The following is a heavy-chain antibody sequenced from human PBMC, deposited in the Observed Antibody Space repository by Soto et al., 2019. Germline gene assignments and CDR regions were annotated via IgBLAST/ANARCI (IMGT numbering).Heavy chain of an antibody. D-gene: IGHD2-21*02. CDR2: MYKTGHT. J-gene: IGHJ6*02. Sequence: QVRLQESGPGLVKPSETLSLTCTVSGGSISTYYWSWIRQPPGKGLEWIGYMYKTGHTIYNPSLRSRVTISVDTSKNQFSLKLNSVTAAATAVYYCAGDLCGYCGADCYTLDVWGQGTTVTVSS. CDR3: AGDLCGYCGADCYTLDV. CDR1: GGSISTYY. V-gene: IGHV4-59*01.